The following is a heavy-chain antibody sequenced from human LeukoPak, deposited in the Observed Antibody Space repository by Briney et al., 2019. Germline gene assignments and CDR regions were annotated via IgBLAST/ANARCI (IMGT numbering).Heavy chain of an antibody. D-gene: IGHD5-12*01. Sequence: GGSLRLSCAASGFTFRDYAMHWVRQAPGKGLEWVSGITWNSGSIGYADSVKGRFTISRDNAKNSLYLQMNSLRAEDTAVYHCARGASNSGYDSEYYFDYWGQGTLVTVSS. CDR1: GFTFRDYA. CDR2: ITWNSGSI. V-gene: IGHV3-9*01. CDR3: ARGASNSGYDSEYYFDY. J-gene: IGHJ4*02.